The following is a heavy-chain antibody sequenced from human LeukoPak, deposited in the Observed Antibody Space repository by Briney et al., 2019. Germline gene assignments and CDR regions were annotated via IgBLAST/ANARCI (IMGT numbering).Heavy chain of an antibody. CDR3: ASERQLITMVRGVYAFDI. Sequence: SETLSLTCTVSGGSISSGDYYWSWIRQPPGKGLEWIGYIYYSGSTYYNPSLKSRVTISVDTSKNQFSLKLSSVTAADTAVYYCASERQLITMVRGVYAFDIWGQGTMVTVSS. V-gene: IGHV4-30-4*01. D-gene: IGHD3-10*01. CDR1: GGSISSGDYY. CDR2: IYYSGST. J-gene: IGHJ3*02.